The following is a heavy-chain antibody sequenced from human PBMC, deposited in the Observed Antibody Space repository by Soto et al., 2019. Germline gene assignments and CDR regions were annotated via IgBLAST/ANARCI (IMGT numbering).Heavy chain of an antibody. Sequence: EVNLLESGGGLVQPGESLRISCVGSGFTFKNYGMTWVRRAPGKGLEWVSGTTGSGANKHYADSVRGRFTISRDNSKKTLYLEMKSLRVEDTAVYYCAKDGDFGEDGPAEYFEHWGQGTLVTVSS. CDR1: GFTFKNYG. D-gene: IGHD4-17*01. CDR2: TTGSGANK. CDR3: AKDGDFGEDGPAEYFEH. J-gene: IGHJ1*01. V-gene: IGHV3-23*01.